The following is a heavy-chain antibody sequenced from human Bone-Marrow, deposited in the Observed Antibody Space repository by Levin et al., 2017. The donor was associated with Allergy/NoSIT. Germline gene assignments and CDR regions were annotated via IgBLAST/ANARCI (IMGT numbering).Heavy chain of an antibody. CDR1: GGSISSGGYS. CDR2: IYHGGSI. V-gene: IGHV4-30-2*01. CDR3: SRSLYGDYDAFDI. Sequence: PSETLSLTCAVSGGSISSGGYSWSWIRQPSGKGLEWIGSIYHGGSIYYNPSLKSRVTILVDRSKNNFSLNLNSVTAADTAVYYCSRSLYGDYDAFDIWGQGTMVTVSS. J-gene: IGHJ3*02. D-gene: IGHD4-17*01.